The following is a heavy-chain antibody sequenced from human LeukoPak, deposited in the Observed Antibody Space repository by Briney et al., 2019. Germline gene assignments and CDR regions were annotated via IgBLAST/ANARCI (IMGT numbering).Heavy chain of an antibody. Sequence: GGSLRLSCAASGFTFSNYWMTWVRQAPGKGLEWVASIKEDGSEKYFVDSVKGRFTISRDNARNSLYLQMNSLRAEDTAVYCCARILWGSSASNWFDPWGQGTLVTVSS. CDR3: ARILWGSSASNWFDP. J-gene: IGHJ5*02. V-gene: IGHV3-7*01. D-gene: IGHD3-10*01. CDR1: GFTFSNYW. CDR2: IKEDGSEK.